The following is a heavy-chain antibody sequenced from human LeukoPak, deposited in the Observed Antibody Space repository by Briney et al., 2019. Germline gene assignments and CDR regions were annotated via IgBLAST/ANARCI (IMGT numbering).Heavy chain of an antibody. D-gene: IGHD4-11*01. Sequence: PGGPLRLSCAASGFTFSSYAMSWVRQAPGKGLEWVSAISGSGGSTYYADSVKGRFTISRDNSKNTLYLQMNSLRAEDTAVYYCAKAAYSNPYYYYYYMDVWGKGTTVTVSS. V-gene: IGHV3-23*01. J-gene: IGHJ6*03. CDR3: AKAAYSNPYYYYYYMDV. CDR2: ISGSGGST. CDR1: GFTFSSYA.